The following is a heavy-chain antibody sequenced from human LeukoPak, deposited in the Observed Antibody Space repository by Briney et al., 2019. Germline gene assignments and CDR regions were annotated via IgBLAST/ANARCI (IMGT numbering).Heavy chain of an antibody. Sequence: PGGSLRLSCAASGFTFSDYYMSWIRQAPGKGLEWVSAISGSGGSTYYADSVKGRFTISRDNSKNTLYLQMNSLRAEDTAVYYCAKDLSPLYYYYGMDVWGQGTTVTVSS. CDR2: ISGSGGST. CDR1: GFTFSDYY. D-gene: IGHD2/OR15-2a*01. CDR3: AKDLSPLYYYYGMDV. V-gene: IGHV3-23*01. J-gene: IGHJ6*02.